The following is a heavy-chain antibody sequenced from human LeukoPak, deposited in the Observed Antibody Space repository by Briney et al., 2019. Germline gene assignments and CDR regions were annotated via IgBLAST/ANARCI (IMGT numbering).Heavy chain of an antibody. V-gene: IGHV3-64D*06. Sequence: GGSLRLSCSASGFTLNRFYLHWVRQAPGKGLEFVSHISSNGATTYYADSVKGRFTISRGNSKNTLYLQMSSLRADDTAVYYCVKDRSIAAPNNDFFDSWGQGALVTVSS. CDR2: ISSNGATT. CDR3: VKDRSIAAPNNDFFDS. D-gene: IGHD6-6*01. CDR1: GFTLNRFY. J-gene: IGHJ4*02.